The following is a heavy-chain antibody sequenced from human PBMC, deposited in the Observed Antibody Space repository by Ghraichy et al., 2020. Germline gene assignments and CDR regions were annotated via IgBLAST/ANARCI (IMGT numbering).Heavy chain of an antibody. Sequence: GGSLRLSCAASGFTFSSYGMHWVRQAPGKGLEWVAVIWYDGSNKYYADSVKGRFTISRDNSKNTLYLQMNSLRAEDTAVYYCARSPDSYYYDSSGYWDYWGQGTLVTVSS. D-gene: IGHD3-22*01. J-gene: IGHJ4*02. CDR1: GFTFSSYG. CDR3: ARSPDSYYYDSSGYWDY. CDR2: IWYDGSNK. V-gene: IGHV3-33*01.